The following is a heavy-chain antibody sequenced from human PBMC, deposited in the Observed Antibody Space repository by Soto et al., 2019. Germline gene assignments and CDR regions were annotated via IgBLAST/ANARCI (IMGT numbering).Heavy chain of an antibody. J-gene: IGHJ4*01. CDR2: ISPYNGNT. Sequence: ASVKVSCKDCGYTFTRYGFIWFHQAPGQGLEFMGWISPYNGNTTYAQTLQGRVTMTTDTSTSTAYMELRSLSPFFSVLYYCARYRIDVFYSRNSSFVYRG. CDR1: GYTFTRYG. V-gene: IGHV1-18*01. D-gene: IGHD2-21*01. CDR3: ARYRIDVFYSRNSSFVY.